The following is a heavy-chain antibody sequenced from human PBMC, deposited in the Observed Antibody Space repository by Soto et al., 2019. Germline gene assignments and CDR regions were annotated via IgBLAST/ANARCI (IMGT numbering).Heavy chain of an antibody. CDR2: MNPNSGNT. Sequence: ASVKVSCKASGYTFTSYDINWVRQATGQGLEWMGWMNPNSGNTGYAQKFQGRVTMTRNTSISTAYMELSSLGSEDTAVYYCARGMRGSGSYYYMGPWGQGTLVTVSS. CDR3: ARGMRGSGSYYYMGP. D-gene: IGHD3-10*01. CDR1: GYTFTSYD. V-gene: IGHV1-8*01. J-gene: IGHJ5*02.